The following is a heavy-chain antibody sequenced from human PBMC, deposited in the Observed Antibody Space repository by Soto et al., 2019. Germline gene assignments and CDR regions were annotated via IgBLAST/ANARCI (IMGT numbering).Heavy chain of an antibody. J-gene: IGHJ5*02. D-gene: IGHD4-4*01. Sequence: QVQLVQSGAEVKKPGSSVKVSCKASGGTFSSYAISWVRQAPGQGLEWMGGIIPIFGTANYAQKFHGRVTITADESTSTAYMEMSSLRTEDTAVYYCARAVHDYSNLYNWFDPWGQGTLVTVSS. CDR1: GGTFSSYA. CDR3: ARAVHDYSNLYNWFDP. CDR2: IIPIFGTA. V-gene: IGHV1-69*01.